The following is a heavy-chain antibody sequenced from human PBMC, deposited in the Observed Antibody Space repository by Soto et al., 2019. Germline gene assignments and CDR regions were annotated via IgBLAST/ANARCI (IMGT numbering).Heavy chain of an antibody. V-gene: IGHV3-21*01. CDR1: GFTLSSYS. Sequence: GGCLRLAWSASGFTLSSYSMNWGRQAPGKGLEWVSSISSSSSYIYYADSVKGRFTISRDNAKNSLYLQMNSLRAEDTAVYYCARDAAARYYYGMDVWGQGTTVTVSS. CDR2: ISSSSSYI. D-gene: IGHD6-25*01. J-gene: IGHJ6*02. CDR3: ARDAAARYYYGMDV.